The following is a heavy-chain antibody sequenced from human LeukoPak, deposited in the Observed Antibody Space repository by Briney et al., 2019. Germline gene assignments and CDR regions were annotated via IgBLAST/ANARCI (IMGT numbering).Heavy chain of an antibody. Sequence: ASVKVSCKASGYTFTSYYMHWVRQAPGQGLEWMGIINPSGGSTSYAQKFQGRVTMTRDTSISTAYMELSRLRSDDTAVYYCARGNVRLYYDSSGLYYMDVWGKGTTVTISS. CDR3: ARGNVRLYYDSSGLYYMDV. D-gene: IGHD3-22*01. V-gene: IGHV1-46*01. CDR1: GYTFTSYY. CDR2: INPSGGST. J-gene: IGHJ6*03.